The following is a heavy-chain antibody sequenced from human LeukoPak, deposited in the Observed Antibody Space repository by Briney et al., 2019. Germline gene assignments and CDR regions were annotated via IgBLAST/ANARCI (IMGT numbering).Heavy chain of an antibody. CDR1: GGSISSYY. D-gene: IGHD2-15*01. Sequence: PSETLSFTCTVSGGSISSYYWSWIRQPPGKGLEWIGYIYYNGSTNYNPSLKSRVTISVDTSKNQFSLKLNSVTAADTAVYYCARLSCSGGSCYSIWFDPWGQGTLVTVSS. V-gene: IGHV4-59*01. CDR2: IYYNGST. CDR3: ARLSCSGGSCYSIWFDP. J-gene: IGHJ5*02.